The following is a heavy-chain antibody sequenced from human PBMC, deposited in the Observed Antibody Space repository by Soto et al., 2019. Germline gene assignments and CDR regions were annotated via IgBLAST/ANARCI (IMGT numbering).Heavy chain of an antibody. CDR3: ARRPTGSGSSFFDY. CDR2: IHHTGST. D-gene: IGHD3-10*01. V-gene: IGHV4-31*03. Sequence: PSETLSLTCTVSASSITSDEYYWNWIRYRPGKGLEWIGFIHHTGSTFYNPSLESRASISIDTSESQFSLNLASVTVADTAVYYCARRPTGSGSSFFDYWGPGTLVTVSS. J-gene: IGHJ4*02. CDR1: ASSITSDEYY.